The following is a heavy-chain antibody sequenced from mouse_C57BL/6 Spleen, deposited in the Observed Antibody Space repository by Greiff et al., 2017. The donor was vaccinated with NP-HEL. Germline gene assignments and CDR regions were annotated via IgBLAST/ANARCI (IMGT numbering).Heavy chain of an antibody. CDR2: ISSGGSTI. Sequence: DVKLVESGGGLVKPGGSLKLSCAASGFTFSDYGMHWVRQAPEKGLEWVAYISSGGSTIYYADTVKGRFTISRDNAKNTLFLQRTSPRYEDTARYYCARHGSSTFDYWGQGTTLTVSS. D-gene: IGHD1-1*01. J-gene: IGHJ2*01. CDR1: GFTFSDYG. V-gene: IGHV5-17*01. CDR3: ARHGSSTFDY.